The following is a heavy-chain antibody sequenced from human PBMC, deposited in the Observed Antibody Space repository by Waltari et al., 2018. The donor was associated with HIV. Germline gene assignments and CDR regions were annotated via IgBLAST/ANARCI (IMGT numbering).Heavy chain of an antibody. CDR1: RCNFSSFG. CDR3: AKDARFLDLDYYYGMDV. Sequence: QVQLVDSGGGVVQLGWSLRLSCAASRCNFSSFGMTCVRQAPGKGLEWVAVISYDGSNKYYADSVKGRFTISRDNSKNTLYLQMNSLRAEDTAVYYCAKDARFLDLDYYYGMDVWGQGTTVTVSS. D-gene: IGHD3-3*01. CDR2: ISYDGSNK. V-gene: IGHV3-30*18. J-gene: IGHJ6*02.